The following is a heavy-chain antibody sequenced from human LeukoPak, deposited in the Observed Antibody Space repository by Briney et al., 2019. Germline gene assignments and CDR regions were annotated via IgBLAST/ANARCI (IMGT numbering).Heavy chain of an antibody. V-gene: IGHV3-23*01. CDR3: AKGISGRGFYYFDY. Sequence: GGSLRLSCAASGFTFSSYAMSWVRQAPGRGLEWVSAISGSGGSTYYADSVKGRFTISRDNSKNTLYLQMNSLRAEDTAVYYCAKGISGRGFYYFDYWGQGTLVTVSS. J-gene: IGHJ4*02. CDR2: ISGSGGST. D-gene: IGHD3-10*01. CDR1: GFTFSSYA.